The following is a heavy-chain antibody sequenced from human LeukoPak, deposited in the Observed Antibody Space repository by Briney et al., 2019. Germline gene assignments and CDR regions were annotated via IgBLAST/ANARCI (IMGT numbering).Heavy chain of an antibody. D-gene: IGHD6-6*01. CDR1: GGSFSGYY. J-gene: IGHJ5*02. CDR2: INHSGST. V-gene: IGHV4-34*01. Sequence: SETLSLTCAVYGGSFSGYYWSWICQPPGKGLEWIGEINHSGSTNYNPSLKSRVTISVDTSKNQFSLKLSSVTAADTAVYYCARGPYSSSSFFPRENWFDPWGQGTLVTVSS. CDR3: ARGPYSSSSFFPRENWFDP.